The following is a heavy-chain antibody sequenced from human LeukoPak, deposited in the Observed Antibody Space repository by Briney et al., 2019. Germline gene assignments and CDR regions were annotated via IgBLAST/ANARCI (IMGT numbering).Heavy chain of an antibody. CDR1: GGSFSGYY. CDR2: INHSGST. D-gene: IGHD3-3*01. CDR3: ARGERIQRRPITTRRPEDPYYYYGMDV. V-gene: IGHV4-34*01. Sequence: SETLSLTCAVYGGSFSGYYWSWIRQPPGKGLEWIGEINHSGSTNYNPSPKSRVTISVDTSKNQFSLKLSSVTAADTAVYYCARGERIQRRPITTRRPEDPYYYYGMDVWGQGTTVTVSS. J-gene: IGHJ6*02.